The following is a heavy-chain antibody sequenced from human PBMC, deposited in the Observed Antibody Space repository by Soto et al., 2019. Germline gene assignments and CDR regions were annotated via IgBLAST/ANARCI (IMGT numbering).Heavy chain of an antibody. CDR1: GGSISSYY. D-gene: IGHD5-12*01. V-gene: IGHV4-59*01. CDR3: ARDVGYSGYVFDY. CDR2: IYYSGST. Sequence: VQLQESGPGLVKPSETLSLTCTVSGGSISSYYWSWIRQPPGKGLEWIGYIYYSGSTNYNPSLKSRVTISVDTSKNQFSLKLSSVTAADTAVYYCARDVGYSGYVFDYWGQGTLVTVSS. J-gene: IGHJ4*02.